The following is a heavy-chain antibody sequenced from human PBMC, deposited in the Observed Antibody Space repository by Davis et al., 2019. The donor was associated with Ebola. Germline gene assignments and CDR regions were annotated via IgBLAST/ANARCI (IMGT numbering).Heavy chain of an antibody. J-gene: IGHJ6*02. CDR2: INHSGST. CDR3: ARFGVQRIAALYYYGMDV. D-gene: IGHD6-6*01. CDR1: GGSISSGDYS. V-gene: IGHV4-30-2*01. Sequence: MPSETLSLTCAVSGGSISSGDYSWSWIRQPPGKGLEWIGEINHSGSTNYNPSLKSRVTISVDTSKNQFSLKLSSVTAADTSVYYCARFGVQRIAALYYYGMDVWGQGTTVTVSS.